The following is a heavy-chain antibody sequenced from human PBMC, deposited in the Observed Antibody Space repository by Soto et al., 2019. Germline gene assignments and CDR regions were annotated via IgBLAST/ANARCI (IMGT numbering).Heavy chain of an antibody. V-gene: IGHV1-69*13. J-gene: IGHJ5*02. CDR3: ARVPSSSINWFDP. D-gene: IGHD6-19*01. CDR2: IIPIFGTA. Sequence: EASVKVSCKASGGTFSSYAISWVRQAPGQGLEWMGGIIPIFGTANYAQKFQGRVTITADESTSTAYMELSSLRSEDTAVYYCARVPSSSINWFDPWGQGTLVTVSS. CDR1: GGTFSSYA.